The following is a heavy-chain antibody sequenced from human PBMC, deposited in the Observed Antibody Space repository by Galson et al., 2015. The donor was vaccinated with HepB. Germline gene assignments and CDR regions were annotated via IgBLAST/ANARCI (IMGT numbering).Heavy chain of an antibody. CDR3: VRGITTVTPNWFFDL. D-gene: IGHD4-11*01. Sequence: LTCTVSGGSISTFYWSWIRQPPGKGLEWIGHFYDFGSTNYNPSLKSRVTISVDTSKNQFSLKLSSVTAADTAVYSCVRGITTVTPNWFFDLWGRGTLVTVSS. CDR2: FYDFGST. V-gene: IGHV4-59*08. CDR1: GGSISTFY. J-gene: IGHJ2*01.